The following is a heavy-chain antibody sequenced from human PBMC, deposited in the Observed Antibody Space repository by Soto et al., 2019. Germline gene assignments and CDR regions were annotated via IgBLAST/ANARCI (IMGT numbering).Heavy chain of an antibody. D-gene: IGHD2-15*01. CDR2: IKRKIDGETT. CDR3: TTGSVEGV. J-gene: IGHJ6*02. CDR1: GFSITNAW. V-gene: IGHV3-15*07. Sequence: EVQLVESGGGLVKPGGSLRLSCVASGFSITNAWMNWVRQAPGKGLEWVGRIKRKIDGETTDYAAPVKGRFTISRDHSKNMLYLQMNSLKADDTALYYCTTGSVEGVWGQGTTVTVSS.